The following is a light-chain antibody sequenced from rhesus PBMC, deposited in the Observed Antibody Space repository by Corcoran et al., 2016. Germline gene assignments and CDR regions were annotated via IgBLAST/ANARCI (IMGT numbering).Light chain of an antibody. CDR3: QHGYGTPYS. Sequence: DIQMTQSPSSLSASVGDRVTISCRASENVNNFLNWYKQKPGTAPNLLIYKLSTLQSGVPSRFSGGGSGTVYTFTLSGLQPAAVATYYWQHGYGTPYSFGQGAKVEIK. V-gene: IGKV1-74*01. CDR1: ENVNNF. J-gene: IGKJ2*01. CDR2: KLS.